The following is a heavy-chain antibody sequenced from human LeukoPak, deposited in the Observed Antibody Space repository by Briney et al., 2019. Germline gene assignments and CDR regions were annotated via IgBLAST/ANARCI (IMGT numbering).Heavy chain of an antibody. CDR1: GGSISSYY. V-gene: IGHV4-59*01. Sequence: SETLSLTGTVSGGSISSYYWSWIRQPPGKGLGWIGYIYYSGSTNYNPSLKRRVTISVDTSKNQFSLKLSSVTAADTAVYYCASRDGYSFDYWGQGTLVTVSS. J-gene: IGHJ4*02. CDR3: ASRDGYSFDY. CDR2: IYYSGST. D-gene: IGHD5-24*01.